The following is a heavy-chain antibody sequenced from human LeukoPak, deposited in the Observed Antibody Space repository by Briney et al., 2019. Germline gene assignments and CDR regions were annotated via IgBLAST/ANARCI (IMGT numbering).Heavy chain of an antibody. J-gene: IGHJ4*02. CDR1: GFTFTNAC. CDR2: IKSQTDGGTT. Sequence: PGGSLRLSCKGSGFTFTNACMSWVRLAPGKGLEWVGHIKSQTDGGTTDYAAPVKGRFTISRDDSKNTLYLQLNSLKTKDTAVYYCTTGTWIQLWLADYWGRGTLVTVSS. CDR3: TTGTWIQLWLADY. D-gene: IGHD5-18*01. V-gene: IGHV3-15*01.